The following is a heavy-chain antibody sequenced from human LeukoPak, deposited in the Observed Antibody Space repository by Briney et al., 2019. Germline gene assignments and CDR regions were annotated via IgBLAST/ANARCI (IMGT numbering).Heavy chain of an antibody. CDR2: IKEDGSAR. D-gene: IGHD5-24*01. J-gene: IGHJ4*02. CDR1: GLTFSTYW. Sequence: PGVSLRLSCAASGLTFSTYWMSWVRQAPGKGLEWVANIKEDGSARYYVDSVKGRFTISRDNAKNSLYLQLNSLRAEDTAVYYCARGITCDYWGQGTLVTVST. CDR3: ARGITCDY. V-gene: IGHV3-7*04.